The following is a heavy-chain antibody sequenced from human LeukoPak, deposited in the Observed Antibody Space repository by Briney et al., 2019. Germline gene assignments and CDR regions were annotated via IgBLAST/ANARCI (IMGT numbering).Heavy chain of an antibody. J-gene: IGHJ4*02. D-gene: IGHD5-12*01. CDR2: IKQDGSEK. V-gene: IGHV3-7*04. CDR3: ARGGGSGYDWGTVY. Sequence: GGSLRRSCAASGFTFSSHWMSWVRQAPGKGLEWVANIKQDGSEKYYVDSVKGRFTISRDNAKNSLYLQMNSLTAEDTAVYYCARGGGSGYDWGTVYWGQGTLVTVSS. CDR1: GFTFSSHW.